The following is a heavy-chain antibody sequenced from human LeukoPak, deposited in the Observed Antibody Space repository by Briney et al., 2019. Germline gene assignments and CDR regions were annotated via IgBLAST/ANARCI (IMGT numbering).Heavy chain of an antibody. CDR3: AKRYSSSWYLHDY. V-gene: IGHV3-23*01. CDR1: GFTFSSYA. CDR2: ISGSGGST. D-gene: IGHD6-13*01. Sequence: GGSLRLSCAASGFTFSSYAMSWVRQAPGKGLEWVSAISGSGGSTYYADSVKGRFTISRDNSKNTLYLQMNSLRAEDMAVYYCAKRYSSSWYLHDYWGQGTLVTVSS. J-gene: IGHJ4*02.